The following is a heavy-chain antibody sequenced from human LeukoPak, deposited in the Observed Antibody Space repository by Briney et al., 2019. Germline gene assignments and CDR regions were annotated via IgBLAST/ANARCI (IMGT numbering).Heavy chain of an antibody. J-gene: IGHJ3*02. D-gene: IGHD6-13*01. CDR2: INHSGST. CDR3: AAGYSSSWDAFDI. Sequence: PSETLSLTCAVSGGSISSSNWWSWVRQPPGKGLEWIGEINHSGSTNYNPSLKSRVTISVDTSKNQFSLKLSSVTAADTAVYYCAAGYSSSWDAFDIWGQGTMVTVSS. V-gene: IGHV4-4*02. CDR1: GGSISSSNW.